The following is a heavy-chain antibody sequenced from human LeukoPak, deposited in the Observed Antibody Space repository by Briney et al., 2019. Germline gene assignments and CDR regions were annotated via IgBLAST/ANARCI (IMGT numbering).Heavy chain of an antibody. J-gene: IGHJ6*02. CDR2: MNPSVGST. V-gene: IGHV1-46*01. CDR3: ARDWFHRFLYSSSWTYYYYGMDV. Sequence: ASVKVSCKASGYTFTSYYMHWVRQAPGQGLEWMGIMNPSVGSTSYAQKFQGRVTMTRDTSTSTVYMELSSLRSEDTAVYYCARDWFHRFLYSSSWTYYYYGMDVWGQGTTVTVSS. D-gene: IGHD6-13*01. CDR1: GYTFTSYY.